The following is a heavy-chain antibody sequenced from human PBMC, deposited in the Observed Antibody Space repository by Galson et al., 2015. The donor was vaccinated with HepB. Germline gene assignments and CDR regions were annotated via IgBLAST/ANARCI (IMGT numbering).Heavy chain of an antibody. V-gene: IGHV3-53*01. CDR1: GFTVTKNH. Sequence: SLRLSCAASGFTVTKNHMTWVRQAPGKGLEWLSIIYSVGTTYYADSVKGRFTISRDNSKNTLYLQMNSLRAEDTAIYYCLGFPVYWGQGTLVTVSS. CDR2: IYSVGTT. CDR3: LGFPVY. D-gene: IGHD6-6*01. J-gene: IGHJ4*02.